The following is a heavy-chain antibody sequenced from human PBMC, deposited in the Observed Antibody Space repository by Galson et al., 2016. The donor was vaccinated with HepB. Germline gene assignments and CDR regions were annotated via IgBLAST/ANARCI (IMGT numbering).Heavy chain of an antibody. D-gene: IGHD3-22*01. CDR3: ASGEVDYDSRFDY. J-gene: IGHJ4*02. CDR1: GFTFSDYY. CDR2: ISRTASLI. V-gene: IGHV3-11*04. Sequence: SLRLSCAASGFTFSDYYMSWIRQAPGKGLEWVANISRTASLIFYADSVKGRFTISRDNAKDSLYLQMNSLRAEDTAVYYCASGEVDYDSRFDYWGQGTLVTVSS.